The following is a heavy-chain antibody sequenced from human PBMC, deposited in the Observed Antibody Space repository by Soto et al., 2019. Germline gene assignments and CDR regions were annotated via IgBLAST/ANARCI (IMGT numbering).Heavy chain of an antibody. J-gene: IGHJ6*02. CDR3: ARMGGANSSSWYVGYYYYGMDV. CDR2: IYYSGST. Sequence: PSETLSLTCTVSGGAISSYYWSWIRQPPGKGLEWIGYIYYSGSTNYNPSLKSRVTISVDTSKNQFSLTLSSVTAADTAVYYCARMGGANSSSWYVGYYYYGMDVWGQGTTVTVSS. D-gene: IGHD6-13*01. CDR1: GGAISSYY. V-gene: IGHV4-59*01.